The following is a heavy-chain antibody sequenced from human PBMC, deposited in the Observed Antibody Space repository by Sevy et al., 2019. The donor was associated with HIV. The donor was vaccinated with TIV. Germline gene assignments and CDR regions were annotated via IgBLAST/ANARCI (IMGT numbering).Heavy chain of an antibody. Sequence: SETLSLTCTVSGGSINSYYWSWIRQPAGKGLEWIGRIYTSGSTNYNPSLKSRVTMSVDTSKNQFSLKLSSVTAADTAVYYCAITGPMVGATLINNAEYFQHWGQGTLVTVSS. CDR1: GGSINSYY. D-gene: IGHD1-26*01. V-gene: IGHV4-4*07. J-gene: IGHJ1*01. CDR2: IYTSGST. CDR3: AITGPMVGATLINNAEYFQH.